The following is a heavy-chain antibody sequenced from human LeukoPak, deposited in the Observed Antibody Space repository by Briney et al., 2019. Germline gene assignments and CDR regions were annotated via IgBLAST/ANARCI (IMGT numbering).Heavy chain of an antibody. J-gene: IGHJ3*02. CDR3: ARLIDSSGYYAFDI. CDR2: IIPIFGTA. CDR1: GGTFSSYA. Sequence: GASVKVSCKASGGTFSSYAISWVRQAPGQGLEWMGGIIPIFGTANYAQKFQGRVTITADESTSTAYMELSSLRSEDTAVYYCARLIDSSGYYAFDIWGQGTMVTVSS. V-gene: IGHV1-69*13. D-gene: IGHD3-22*01.